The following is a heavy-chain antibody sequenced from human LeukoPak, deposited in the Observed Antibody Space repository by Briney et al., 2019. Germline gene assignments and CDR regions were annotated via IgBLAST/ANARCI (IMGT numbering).Heavy chain of an antibody. CDR2: INSEGSST. Sequence: GGSLRLSCAASGFTFSSYWMHWVRQTPGKGLVWVSRINSEGSSTSYADSVKGRFTISRNNAKNTLFLQMNSLRVEDTAVYYCARVPRELFGLDYWGQGTLVTVSS. V-gene: IGHV3-74*01. J-gene: IGHJ4*02. CDR3: ARVPRELFGLDY. CDR1: GFTFSSYW. D-gene: IGHD1-7*01.